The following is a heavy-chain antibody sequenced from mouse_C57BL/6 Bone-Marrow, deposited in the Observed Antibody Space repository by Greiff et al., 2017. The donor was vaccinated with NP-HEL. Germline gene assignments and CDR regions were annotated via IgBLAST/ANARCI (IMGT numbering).Heavy chain of an antibody. D-gene: IGHD2-3*01. CDR1: GYTFTSYG. J-gene: IGHJ3*01. Sequence: VKLQESGAELARPGASVKLSCKASGYTFTSYGISWVKQRTGQGLEWIGEIYPRSGNTYYNEKFKGKATLTADKSSSTAYMELRSLTSEDSAVYFCARCDGYYKAYWGQGTLVTVSA. CDR2: IYPRSGNT. CDR3: ARCDGYYKAY. V-gene: IGHV1-81*01.